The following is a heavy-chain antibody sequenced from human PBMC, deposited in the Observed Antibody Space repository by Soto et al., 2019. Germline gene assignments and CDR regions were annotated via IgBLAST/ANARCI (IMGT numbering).Heavy chain of an antibody. CDR2: ISAYNGNT. J-gene: IGHJ4*02. CDR1: GYTFTSYG. V-gene: IGHV1-18*01. CDR3: AMLAAAGSPGDY. D-gene: IGHD6-13*01. Sequence: ASVKVSCKASGYTFTSYGISWVRLAPGQGLEWMGWISAYNGNTNYAQKLQGRVTMTTDTSTSTAYMELRSLRSDDTAVYYCAMLAAAGSPGDYWGQGTLVTVSS.